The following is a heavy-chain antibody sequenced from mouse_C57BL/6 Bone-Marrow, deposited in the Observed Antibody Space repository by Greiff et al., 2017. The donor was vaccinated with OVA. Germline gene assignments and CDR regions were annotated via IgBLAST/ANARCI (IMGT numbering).Heavy chain of an antibody. CDR2: IYPGSGST. J-gene: IGHJ4*01. CDR3: ASYDYDARGYAMDY. D-gene: IGHD2-4*01. CDR1: GYTFTSYW. Sequence: VQLQQPGAELVKPGASVKMSCKASGYTFTSYWITWVKQRPGQGLEWIGDIYPGSGSTNYNEKFKSKATLTVDTSSSTAYMQLSSLTSEDSAVYYCASYDYDARGYAMDYWGQGTSVTVSS. V-gene: IGHV1-55*01.